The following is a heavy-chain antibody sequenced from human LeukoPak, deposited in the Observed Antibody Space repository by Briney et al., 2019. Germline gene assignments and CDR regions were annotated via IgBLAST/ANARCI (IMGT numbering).Heavy chain of an antibody. CDR3: AKRGVGIRAVLVVGFHKEAYYFDS. CDR1: GITLRNNG. Sequence: GRTLRLSCVVSGITLRNNGMSWVRQAPGKGLEWVAGISDRGGSTNYADSVKGRFTISRDNPKNTLYLQMKSLRSEETAVYFCAKRGVGIRAVLVVGFHKEAYYFDSWGQGALVTVSS. CDR2: ISDRGGST. D-gene: IGHD2-15*01. J-gene: IGHJ4*02. V-gene: IGHV3-23*01.